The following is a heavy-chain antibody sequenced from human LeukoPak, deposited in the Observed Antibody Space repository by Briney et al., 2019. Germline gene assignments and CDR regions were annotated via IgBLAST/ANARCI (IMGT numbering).Heavy chain of an antibody. V-gene: IGHV4-38-2*02. D-gene: IGHD6-13*01. J-gene: IGHJ4*02. CDR3: ARDRRIAAAGTLFDY. Sequence: SETLSLTCTVSGFSISSGYYWGWIRQPPGKGLEWIGSIYHSGSTYYNPSLKSRVTISVDTSKNQFSLKLSSVTAADTAVYYCARDRRIAAAGTLFDYWGLGTLVTVSS. CDR1: GFSISSGYY. CDR2: IYHSGST.